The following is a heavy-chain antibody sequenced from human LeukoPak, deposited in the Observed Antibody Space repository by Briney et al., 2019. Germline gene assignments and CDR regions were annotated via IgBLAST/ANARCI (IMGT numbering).Heavy chain of an antibody. CDR3: ATPYCSSTSCYRGYYYMDV. J-gene: IGHJ6*03. CDR2: IKSKTDGGTT. Sequence: GGSLRLSCAASGFTFSNAWMSWVRQAPGKGLEWVGRIKSKTDGGTTDHAAPVKGRFTISRDDSKNTLYLQMNSLKTEDTAVYYCATPYCSSTSCYRGYYYMDVWGKGTTVTVSS. CDR1: GFTFSNAW. V-gene: IGHV3-15*01. D-gene: IGHD2-2*01.